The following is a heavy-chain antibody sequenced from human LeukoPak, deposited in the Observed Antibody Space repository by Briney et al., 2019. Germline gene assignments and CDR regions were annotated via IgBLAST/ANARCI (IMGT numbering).Heavy chain of an antibody. V-gene: IGHV4-34*01. CDR2: INHSGST. J-gene: IGHJ4*02. CDR3: ARLVNHSSGWA. CDR1: GGSFSGYY. D-gene: IGHD6-19*01. Sequence: PSETLSLTCAVYGGSFSGYYWSWIRQPPGKGLEWIGEINHSGSTNYNPSLKSRVTISVDTSKNQFSLKLSSVTAADTAVYYCARLVNHSSGWAWGQGTLVTVSS.